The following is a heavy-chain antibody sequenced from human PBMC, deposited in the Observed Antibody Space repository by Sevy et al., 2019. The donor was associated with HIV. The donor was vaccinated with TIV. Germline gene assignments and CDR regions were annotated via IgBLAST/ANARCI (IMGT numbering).Heavy chain of an antibody. CDR1: GYTFTGYY. Sequence: ASVKVSCKASGYTFTGYYMHWVRQAPGQGLEWMGWINPNSGGTNYAQKFQGRVTMTRDTSISTAYMELGRLRSDDTAVYYCARDVVVVAATRSGYYYGMDVWGQGTTVTVSS. CDR3: ARDVVVVAATRSGYYYGMDV. J-gene: IGHJ6*02. CDR2: INPNSGGT. V-gene: IGHV1-2*02. D-gene: IGHD2-15*01.